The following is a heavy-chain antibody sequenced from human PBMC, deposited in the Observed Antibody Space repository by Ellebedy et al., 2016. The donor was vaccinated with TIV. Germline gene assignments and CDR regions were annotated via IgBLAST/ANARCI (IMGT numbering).Heavy chain of an antibody. Sequence: ASVKVSCXASGYTFTSYYMHWVRQTPGQGLEWMGIINPSGGSTSYAQKFQGRVTMTRDTSTSTVYMELSSLRSEDTAVYYCARHSGYGGGFDYWGQGTLVTVSS. J-gene: IGHJ4*02. CDR1: GYTFTSYY. CDR2: INPSGGST. D-gene: IGHD5-12*01. CDR3: ARHSGYGGGFDY. V-gene: IGHV1-46*01.